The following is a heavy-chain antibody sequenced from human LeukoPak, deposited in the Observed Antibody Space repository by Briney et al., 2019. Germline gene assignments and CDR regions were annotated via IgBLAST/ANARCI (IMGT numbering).Heavy chain of an antibody. V-gene: IGHV4-4*07. CDR2: IYTSGST. CDR1: GGSISSYY. J-gene: IGHJ5*02. D-gene: IGHD2-2*01. Sequence: SETLSLTCTVSGGSISSYYWSWIRQPAGKGLEWVGRIYTSGSTNYNPSLKSRVTMSVDTSKNQFSLKLSSVTAADTAVYYCASSLYCSSTSCSGWFDPWGQGTLVTVSS. CDR3: ASSLYCSSTSCSGWFDP.